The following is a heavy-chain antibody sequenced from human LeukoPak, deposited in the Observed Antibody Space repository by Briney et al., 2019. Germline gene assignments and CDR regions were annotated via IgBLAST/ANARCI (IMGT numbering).Heavy chain of an antibody. CDR1: GGSISSSSYF. CDR2: LYYSGST. J-gene: IGHJ4*02. V-gene: IGHV4-39*01. D-gene: IGHD2-15*01. CDR3: AAIVTTQPPDY. Sequence: SETLSLTCAVSGGSISSSSYFWGWIRQPPGKGLEWIGTLYYSGSTYYNPSLKSRVTISLDTSKNQFSLKLSSVTAADTAVYYCAAIVTTQPPDYWGQGTLVTVSS.